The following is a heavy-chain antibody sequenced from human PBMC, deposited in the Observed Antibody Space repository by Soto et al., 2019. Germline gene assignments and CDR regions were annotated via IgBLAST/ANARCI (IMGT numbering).Heavy chain of an antibody. CDR3: AIDKPRGNGRYSNVLDY. CDR1: GYTFTSFH. V-gene: IGHV1-46*03. CDR2: INPYNGGT. D-gene: IGHD2-15*01. J-gene: IGHJ4*02. Sequence: QVQLVQSGAEVRKPGASVKVSCKASGYTFTSFHMHWMRQAPGQGPEWLEIINPYNGGTYYAQKLHGRVTATRHTSTTTGYMKLTSLRSEDTPLYYCAIDKPRGNGRYSNVLDYWGQGTLVTVSS.